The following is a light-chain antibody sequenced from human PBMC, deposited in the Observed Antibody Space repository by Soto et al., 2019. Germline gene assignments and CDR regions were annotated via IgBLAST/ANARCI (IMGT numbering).Light chain of an antibody. CDR3: CSYTGSLTLV. Sequence: QSALTQPASVSGSPGQSITISCTGTSSDVGSYSLVSWYQQHPGNAPQLIIYEASKRPSGVSNRFSASKSGNTASLTISGLLPEDEADYYCCSYTGSLTLVFGGGTKVTVL. CDR2: EAS. CDR1: SSDVGSYSL. V-gene: IGLV2-23*01. J-gene: IGLJ2*01.